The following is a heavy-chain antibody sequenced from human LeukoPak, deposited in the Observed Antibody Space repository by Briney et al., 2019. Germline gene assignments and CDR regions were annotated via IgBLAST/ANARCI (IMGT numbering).Heavy chain of an antibody. CDR2: IYSGGST. Sequence: PGGSLRLSCAASGFTVSSNYMSWVRQAPGKGLEWVSVIYSGGSTYYADSVKGRFTISRDNSKNTLYLQMNSLRAEDTAVYYCARDRATMVRGVKGLNYYYYYMDVWGKGTTVTISS. CDR1: GFTVSSNY. CDR3: ARDRATMVRGVKGLNYYYYYMDV. V-gene: IGHV3-66*01. D-gene: IGHD3-10*01. J-gene: IGHJ6*03.